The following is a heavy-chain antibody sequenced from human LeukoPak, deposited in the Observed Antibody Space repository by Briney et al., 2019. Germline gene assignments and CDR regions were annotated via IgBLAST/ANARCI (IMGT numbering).Heavy chain of an antibody. Sequence: ASVKVSCKASGYTFTNYHIHWVRQAPGQGLEWMGIINSGEGTTIHAQKFQGRVTMTRATSTTSVYMELSSLRSEDTAVYYCARGTYCGGDCNSLGANYYFDFWGQGSLVTVSS. V-gene: IGHV1-46*01. D-gene: IGHD2-21*02. CDR1: GYTFTNYH. CDR2: INSGEGTT. CDR3: ARGTYCGGDCNSLGANYYFDF. J-gene: IGHJ4*02.